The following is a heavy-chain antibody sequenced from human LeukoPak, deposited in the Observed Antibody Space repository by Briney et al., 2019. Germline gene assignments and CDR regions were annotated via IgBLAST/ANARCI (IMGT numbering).Heavy chain of an antibody. J-gene: IGHJ4*02. CDR2: FDPEDGET. Sequence: ASVKVSCKVSVYTLTELSMHCVRQAPGKGLEGRGGFDPEDGETIYAQKFQGRVTMSEHTSTDTDYMELRSVRSEDPAVYYCATAPYSSGWYFAYWGQGTLVSVSS. V-gene: IGHV1-24*01. D-gene: IGHD6-19*01. CDR3: ATAPYSSGWYFAY. CDR1: VYTLTELS.